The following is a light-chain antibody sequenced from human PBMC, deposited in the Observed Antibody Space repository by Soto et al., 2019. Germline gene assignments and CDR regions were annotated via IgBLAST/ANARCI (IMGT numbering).Light chain of an antibody. J-gene: IGLJ2*01. CDR1: ASSIGTNT. CDR2: GDN. CDR3: AAWDGSLNNVL. V-gene: IGLV1-44*01. Sequence: QSVLTQPPSASGTPGQRVTISCSGSASSIGTNTVNWYRQLPGTAPKLLIYGDNQRPSGVPDRFSGSKSGTSAFLAISGLQSEDEAESYCAAWDGSLNNVLFGGGTQLTVL.